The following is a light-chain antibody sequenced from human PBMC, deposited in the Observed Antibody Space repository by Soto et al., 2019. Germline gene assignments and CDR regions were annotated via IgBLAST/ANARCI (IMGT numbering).Light chain of an antibody. CDR2: EDV. CDR3: SSFTDSSTVL. J-gene: IGLJ2*01. Sequence: QSALTQPASVSGSPGQSITISCTGTSSDVGAYNYVSWWQHHPGKAPKLIIYEDVYRPSGISDRFSGSKSGNTASLAISGLQAEDEGDYYCSSFTDSSTVLFGGGTKLTVL. CDR1: SSDVGAYNY. V-gene: IGLV2-14*01.